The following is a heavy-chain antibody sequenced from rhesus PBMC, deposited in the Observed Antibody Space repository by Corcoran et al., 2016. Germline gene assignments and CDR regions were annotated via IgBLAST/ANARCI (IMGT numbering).Heavy chain of an antibody. CDR1: GFAFTASGTG. V-gene: IGHV2-95*01. J-gene: IGHJ2*01. CDR3: ARVMGLYWYFEL. D-gene: IGHD1-44*01. Sequence: QVTLKESGPALVKATQTLTLTCTFSGFAFTASGTGVGWIRQPPGKALEWLANIYWNDNKYSSTSLKRRLTISRDTSKNQIFLTMTDMDPLDTATYYCARVMGLYWYFELWGPGTPVTISS. CDR2: IYWNDNK.